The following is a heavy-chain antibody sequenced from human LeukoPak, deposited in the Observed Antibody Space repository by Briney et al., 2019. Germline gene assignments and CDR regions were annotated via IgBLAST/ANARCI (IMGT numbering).Heavy chain of an antibody. J-gene: IGHJ1*01. CDR3: AKTSSWYLTEYFQH. D-gene: IGHD6-13*01. V-gene: IGHV3-23*01. CDR1: GFTFSSYA. Sequence: GGSLRLSCAASGFTFSSYAMSWVRQAPGKGLEWVSAISGSGGSTYYADSMKGRFTISRDNSKNTLYLQMNSLRAEDTAVYYCAKTSSWYLTEYFQHWGQGTLVTVSS. CDR2: ISGSGGST.